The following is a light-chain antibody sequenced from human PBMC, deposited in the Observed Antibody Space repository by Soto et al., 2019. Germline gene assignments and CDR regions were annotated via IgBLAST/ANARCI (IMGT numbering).Light chain of an antibody. J-gene: IGKJ4*01. CDR3: QQYNNWPPDT. V-gene: IGKV1-5*03. CDR1: HSISSW. CDR2: KAS. Sequence: DIQMTQSPSTLSASVGDRVTITCRASHSISSWLAWYQQKPGKAPKLLIYKASTLKSGVPSRFSGSGSGTEFTLTISSLQSEDFAVYYCQQYNNWPPDTFGGGTKVDI.